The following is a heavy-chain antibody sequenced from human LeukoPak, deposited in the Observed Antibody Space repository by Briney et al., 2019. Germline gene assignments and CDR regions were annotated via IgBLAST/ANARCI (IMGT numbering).Heavy chain of an antibody. Sequence: SVKVCCKASGGTFSRYAISWVRQAPGQGLEWRGGIIPIFGTANYAQKFQGRVTITADETTTTAYGQLSSLRAEDTAVYYCARPTKVQLVRHGDAFDIWGQGTMVTISS. J-gene: IGHJ3*02. D-gene: IGHD1-1*01. CDR2: IIPIFGTA. V-gene: IGHV1-69*13. CDR1: GGTFSRYA. CDR3: ARPTKVQLVRHGDAFDI.